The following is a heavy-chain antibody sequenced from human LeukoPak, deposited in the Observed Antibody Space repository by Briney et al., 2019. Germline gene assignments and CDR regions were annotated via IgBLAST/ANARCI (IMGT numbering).Heavy chain of an antibody. V-gene: IGHV4-39*01. J-gene: IGHJ4*02. Sequence: SETLSLTCTVSGGSINRSTYYWAWIRQPPGKGLEWIGTIYFNGNTYYSPSLNTRVSISVDTSKKQFSLKLKSVTAADTAVYYCASLKNDYGDSIFDSWGQGTLVTVSS. CDR1: GGSINRSTYY. CDR3: ASLKNDYGDSIFDS. CDR2: IYFNGNT. D-gene: IGHD4-17*01.